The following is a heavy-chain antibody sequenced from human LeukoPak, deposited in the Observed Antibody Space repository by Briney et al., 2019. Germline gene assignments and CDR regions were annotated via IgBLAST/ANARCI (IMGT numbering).Heavy chain of an antibody. D-gene: IGHD4-11*01. Sequence: GRSLRLSCAASKFTFSHYGMHWARQAPGKGLEWVAVIWNDGSSQYYADSVKGRFTVSRDNSQKTLYLQMNSLRPEDTAVYYCAKDAERGFDYSNSLEKWGQGTLVTVSS. CDR3: AKDAERGFDYSNSLEK. CDR1: KFTFSHYG. V-gene: IGHV3-33*06. J-gene: IGHJ4*02. CDR2: IWNDGSSQ.